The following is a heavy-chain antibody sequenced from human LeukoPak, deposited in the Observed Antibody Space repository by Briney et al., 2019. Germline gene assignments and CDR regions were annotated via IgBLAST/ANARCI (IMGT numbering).Heavy chain of an antibody. Sequence: PGGSLRLSCVASGFTFSSYWMHRVRQAPGKGLVWVSRINPDGSVTGYADSVKGRFTVSRDNAKNTLYLQMNSLRAEDTAIYYCTRNFDYGDYLWGQGTLVTVSS. CDR1: GFTFSSYW. D-gene: IGHD4-17*01. CDR3: TRNFDYGDYL. V-gene: IGHV3-74*01. CDR2: INPDGSVT. J-gene: IGHJ5*02.